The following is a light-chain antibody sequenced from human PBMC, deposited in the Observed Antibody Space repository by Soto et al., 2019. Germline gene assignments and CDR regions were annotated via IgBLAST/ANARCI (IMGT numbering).Light chain of an antibody. Sequence: DIQMTQFPSSLSASVGDRVTITCRAGQNISAHLNWYQQKPGKAPTLLIYSSSSLQGGVPSRFSGSGSGTDFTLTISSLQPEDFSTYYCQQSYGNPRTFGQGTKLEIK. V-gene: IGKV1-39*01. J-gene: IGKJ2*01. CDR2: SSS. CDR3: QQSYGNPRT. CDR1: QNISAH.